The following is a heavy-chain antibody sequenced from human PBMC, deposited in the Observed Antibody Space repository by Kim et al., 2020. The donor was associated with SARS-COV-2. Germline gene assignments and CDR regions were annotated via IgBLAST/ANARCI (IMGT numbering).Heavy chain of an antibody. J-gene: IGHJ4*02. CDR3: VKDQRSGHVVISSWYYD. CDR2: ISGSGGST. CDR1: GFTFSSYA. D-gene: IGHD6-13*01. Sequence: GGSLRLSCAASGFTFSSYAMSWVQAPGKGLEWVAAISGSGGSTYYSDSVKGRFTISRDNSTNTLYMQMNSLRAEETAVYYCVKDQRSGHVVISSWYYDWGQRTLVTVSS. V-gene: IGHV3-23*01.